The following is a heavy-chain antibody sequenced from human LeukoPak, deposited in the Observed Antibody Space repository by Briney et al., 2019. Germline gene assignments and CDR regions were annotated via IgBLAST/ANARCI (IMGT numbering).Heavy chain of an antibody. V-gene: IGHV3-73*01. CDR1: RFTFSGSA. J-gene: IGHJ4*02. CDR3: TTLGDYGGNSY. CDR2: IRSKVYSYAT. Sequence: PGGSLRLSCAASRFTFSGSAMHWVRQASGKGLEWVGRIRSKVYSYATAYAASVKGRFTISRDDSKNTAYLQMNSLKTEDTAMYYCTTLGDYGGNSYWGQGTLVTVSS. D-gene: IGHD4-23*01.